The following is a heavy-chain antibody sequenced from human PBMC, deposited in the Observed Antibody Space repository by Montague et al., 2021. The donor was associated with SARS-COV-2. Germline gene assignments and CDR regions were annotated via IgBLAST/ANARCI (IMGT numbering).Heavy chain of an antibody. Sequence: TLSLTCTVSGGSISSGSYYWTWIRQPAGKGLEWIGRINTSGSANYNASLKSRVTISLDTSKNQFSLKLSSVTAADTAVYYCARDRERYDASDYSGVYYYYGMDVWGQGTTVTVSS. CDR3: ARDRERYDASDYSGVYYYYGMDV. V-gene: IGHV4-61*02. D-gene: IGHD3-22*01. CDR2: INTSGSA. CDR1: GGSISSGSYY. J-gene: IGHJ6*02.